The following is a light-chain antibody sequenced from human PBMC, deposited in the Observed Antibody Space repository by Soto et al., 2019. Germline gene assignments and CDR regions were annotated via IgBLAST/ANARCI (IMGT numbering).Light chain of an antibody. CDR2: GAS. J-gene: IGKJ4*01. Sequence: EIVMTQSPVTLSVSPGERASLSCRASQSVNSNLAWYQQKPGQTPRLLIFGASTRATGIPGRFSGSGSGTEFTLTISSLQSEDFAVYYCQQYNDWPALTFGGGTKV. CDR3: QQYNDWPALT. CDR1: QSVNSN. V-gene: IGKV3-15*01.